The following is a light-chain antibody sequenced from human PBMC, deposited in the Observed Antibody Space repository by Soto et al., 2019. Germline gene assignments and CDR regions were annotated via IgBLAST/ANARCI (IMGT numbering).Light chain of an antibody. Sequence: QSALTQPRSVSGSPGQSVTISFTGTSSDVGIYNYVSWYQHHPGKAPKLIIYDVIKRPSGVPDRFSGSKSGITASLTISGLQADDEADYYCCSYAATSTLVFGGGTKLTVL. J-gene: IGLJ3*02. CDR1: SSDVGIYNY. V-gene: IGLV2-11*01. CDR2: DVI. CDR3: CSYAATSTLV.